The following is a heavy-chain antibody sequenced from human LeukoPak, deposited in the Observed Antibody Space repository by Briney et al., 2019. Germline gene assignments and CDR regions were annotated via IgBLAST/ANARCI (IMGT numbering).Heavy chain of an antibody. CDR1: GFTFSSYA. CDR3: AKSSAGFFWSGYYLDY. V-gene: IGHV3-23*01. D-gene: IGHD3-3*01. CDR2: ISGSGGST. Sequence: GGSLRLSCAASGFTFSSYAMSWVRQAPGKGLEWVSAISGSGGSTYYADSVKGRFTISRDNSKNTPYLQMNSLRAEDTAVYYCAKSSAGFFWSGYYLDYWGQGTLVTVSS. J-gene: IGHJ4*02.